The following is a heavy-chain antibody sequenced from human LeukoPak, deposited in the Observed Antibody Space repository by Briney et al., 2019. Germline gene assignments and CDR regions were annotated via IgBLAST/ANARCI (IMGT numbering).Heavy chain of an antibody. J-gene: IGHJ6*02. D-gene: IGHD6-19*01. CDR1: GFTFSSIA. V-gene: IGHV3-30-3*01. CDR2: ISYDGTNN. Sequence: QPARSLRFYCAGSGFTFSSIAMHWVRQAPDKGLEWVAVISYDGTNNAYADSVKGRFTMSRDNSKNTLYLQMNSLRLEDTGLYYCARDGNSGWYTGENYYYYGMDVWGQGTTVTVSS. CDR3: ARDGNSGWYTGENYYYYGMDV.